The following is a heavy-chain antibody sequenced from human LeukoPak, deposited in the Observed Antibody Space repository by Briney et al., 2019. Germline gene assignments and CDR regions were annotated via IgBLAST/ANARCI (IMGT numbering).Heavy chain of an antibody. CDR1: GCSFSSNSYY. Sequence: SESLSLTCTVSGCSFSSNSYYWGWIRPPPGLGLEWVGSIYCSGSTYYNPSLTSPVTISVDTFKQQFSLKLSAVTAADTAVYDCARGPNFYYGGQGTRVTVSA. J-gene: IGHJ4*02. V-gene: IGHV4-39*01. CDR3: ARGPNFYY. CDR2: IYCSGST.